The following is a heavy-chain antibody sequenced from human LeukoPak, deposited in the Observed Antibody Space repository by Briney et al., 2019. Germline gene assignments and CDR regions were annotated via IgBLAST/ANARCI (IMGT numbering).Heavy chain of an antibody. Sequence: GGSLRLSCAASGFTVSSNYMNWVRQAPGKGLEWVSVIYSGGSTFYADSVEGRFTISRDNAKNTLYLQMNSLRAEDTAVYYCARDLGDTGTLLDSWGQGTLVTVSS. J-gene: IGHJ4*02. CDR1: GFTVSSNY. V-gene: IGHV3-53*01. CDR2: IYSGGST. CDR3: ARDLGDTGTLLDS. D-gene: IGHD5-18*01.